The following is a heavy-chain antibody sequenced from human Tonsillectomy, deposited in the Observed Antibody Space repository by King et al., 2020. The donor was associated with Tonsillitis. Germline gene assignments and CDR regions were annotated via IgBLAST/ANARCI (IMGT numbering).Heavy chain of an antibody. CDR3: ASTLVVPAAKGFQD. D-gene: IGHD2-2*01. J-gene: IGHJ1*01. CDR2: SYYSGST. CDR1: GGSISSSSYY. Sequence: QLQESGPGLVKPSETLSLTCTVSGGSISSSSYYWGWIRQPPGKGLEWIGSSYYSGSTYYNPSLKSRGTISVDTSKNQFSLKLSSVTAADTAVYYCASTLVVPAAKGFQDWGQGTLVTVSS. V-gene: IGHV4-39*01.